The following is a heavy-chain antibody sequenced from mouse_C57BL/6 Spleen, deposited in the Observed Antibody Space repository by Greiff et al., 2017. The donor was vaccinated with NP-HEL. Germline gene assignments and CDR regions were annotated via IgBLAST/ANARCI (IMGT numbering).Heavy chain of an antibody. CDR2: INYDGSST. CDR1: GFTFSDYY. J-gene: IGHJ2*01. V-gene: IGHV5-16*01. CDR3: ARGGLTVVAPFDY. D-gene: IGHD1-1*01. Sequence: EVKLVESEGGLVQPGSSMKLSCTASGFTFSDYYMAWVRQVPEKGLEWVANINYDGSSTYYLDSLKSRFIISRDNAKNILYLQMSSLKSEDTATYYCARGGLTVVAPFDYWGQGTTLTVSS.